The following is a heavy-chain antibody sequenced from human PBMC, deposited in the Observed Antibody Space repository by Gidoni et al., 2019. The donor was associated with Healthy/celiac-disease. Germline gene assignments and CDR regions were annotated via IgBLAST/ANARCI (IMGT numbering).Heavy chain of an antibody. D-gene: IGHD6-19*01. CDR1: GYTFTSYA. J-gene: IGHJ4*02. CDR3: ARDRGSGWYPGDY. Sequence: QVQLVQSGAALKKPGASVKVSCKASGYTFTSYAMHWVRQAPGQRLEWMGWINAGNGNTKYSQKFQGRVTITRETSASTAYMELSSLRSEDTAVYYCARDRGSGWYPGDYWGQGTLVTVSS. V-gene: IGHV1-3*01. CDR2: INAGNGNT.